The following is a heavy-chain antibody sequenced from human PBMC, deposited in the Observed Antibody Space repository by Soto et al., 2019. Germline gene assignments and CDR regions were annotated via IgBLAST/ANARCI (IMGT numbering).Heavy chain of an antibody. Sequence: GRSLRVSCAVSGFTISSYALSCVRKAPGKGLEWVSAISGSGGSTYYADSVKGRFTISRDNSKNTLYLQMNSLRAEDTAVYYCAKGGSITMIVVGPFDYWGQGTLVTVSS. CDR2: ISGSGGST. V-gene: IGHV3-23*01. CDR3: AKGGSITMIVVGPFDY. D-gene: IGHD3-22*01. J-gene: IGHJ4*02. CDR1: GFTISSYA.